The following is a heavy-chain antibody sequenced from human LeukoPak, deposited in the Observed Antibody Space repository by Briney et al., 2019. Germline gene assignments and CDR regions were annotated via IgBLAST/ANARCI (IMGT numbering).Heavy chain of an antibody. CDR2: INHSGST. CDR3: ARGEGSSWYYFDY. D-gene: IGHD6-13*01. Sequence: PSETLSLTCAVYGVSFSGYYWSWIRQPPGKGLEWIGEINHSGSTNYNPSLKSRVTISVDTSKNQFSLKLSSVTAADTAVYYCARGEGSSWYYFDYWGQGTLVTVSS. CDR1: GVSFSGYY. V-gene: IGHV4-34*01. J-gene: IGHJ4*02.